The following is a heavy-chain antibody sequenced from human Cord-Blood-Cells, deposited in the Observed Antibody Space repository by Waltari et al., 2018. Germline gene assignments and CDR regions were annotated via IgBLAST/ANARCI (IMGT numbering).Heavy chain of an antibody. Sequence: QVQLQQWGAGLLKPSETLSLTCAVYGGSFSGYYWSWIRQPPGKGLEWIGEINHSGSTNHNPSLKSRVTMSVDTSKNQFSLKLSSVTAADTAVYYCARVGGYEAAFDIWGQGTMVTVSS. V-gene: IGHV4-34*01. CDR3: ARVGGYEAAFDI. CDR2: INHSGST. CDR1: GGSFSGYY. J-gene: IGHJ3*02. D-gene: IGHD5-12*01.